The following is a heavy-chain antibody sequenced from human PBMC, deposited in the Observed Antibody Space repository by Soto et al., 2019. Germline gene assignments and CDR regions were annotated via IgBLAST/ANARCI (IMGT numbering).Heavy chain of an antibody. Sequence: GGSLRLSCAASGFTFSSYAMSWVRQAPGKGLEWVSAISGSGGSTYYADSVKGRFTISRDNSKNTLYLQMNSLRAEDTAVYYCAKDFSSQRPNSSGYYFDYWGQGTLVTVSS. CDR1: GFTFSSYA. D-gene: IGHD3-22*01. V-gene: IGHV3-23*01. J-gene: IGHJ4*02. CDR3: AKDFSSQRPNSSGYYFDY. CDR2: ISGSGGST.